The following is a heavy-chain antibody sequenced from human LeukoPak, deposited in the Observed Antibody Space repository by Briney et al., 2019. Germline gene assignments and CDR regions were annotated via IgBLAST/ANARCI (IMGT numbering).Heavy chain of an antibody. CDR2: IWYDGSNR. CDR1: GFSFSIYG. CDR3: ARELVSSGTGYFDL. D-gene: IGHD3-10*01. V-gene: IGHV3-33*01. J-gene: IGHJ2*01. Sequence: GGSLRLSCAASGFSFSIYGMHWVRQAPGKGLEWVAVIWYDGSNRYYGDFVKGRFTISRDNSKNTLYLQMNSLRADDTAVYYCARELVSSGTGYFDLWGRGTLVTVSS.